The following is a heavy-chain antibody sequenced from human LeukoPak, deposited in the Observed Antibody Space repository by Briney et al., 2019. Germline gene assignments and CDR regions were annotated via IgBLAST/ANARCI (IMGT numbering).Heavy chain of an antibody. CDR2: ISGSGGST. J-gene: IGHJ3*02. Sequence: GGSLRLSCAASGFTFSSYAMSWVRQAPGKGLEWVSAISGSGGSTYYADSVKGRFTISRDNSKNTLYLQMNSLRAEDTAVYYCAKGETSYYDYVWGSYRPLGGDAFDIWGQGTMVTVSS. CDR1: GFTFSSYA. D-gene: IGHD3-16*02. V-gene: IGHV3-23*01. CDR3: AKGETSYYDYVWGSYRPLGGDAFDI.